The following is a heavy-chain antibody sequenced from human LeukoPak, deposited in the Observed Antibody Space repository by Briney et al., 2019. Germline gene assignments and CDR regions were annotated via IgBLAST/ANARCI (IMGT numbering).Heavy chain of an antibody. V-gene: IGHV4-59*01. D-gene: IGHD3-10*01. CDR3: AREHYGSGSFDY. CDR2: IYYSGST. Sequence: SEALSLTCTVSGGSISSYYWSWIRPPPGKGRWWIGYIYYSGSTNYNPSLKSRVTISVDTSKNQFSLKLSSVTAADTAVYYCAREHYGSGSFDYWGQGTLVTVSS. J-gene: IGHJ4*02. CDR1: GGSISSYY.